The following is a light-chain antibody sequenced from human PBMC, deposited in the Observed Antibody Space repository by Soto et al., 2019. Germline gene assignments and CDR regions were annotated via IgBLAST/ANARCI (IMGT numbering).Light chain of an antibody. J-gene: IGKJ1*01. CDR3: QQYYSYQWT. CDR2: GAS. V-gene: IGKV3D-15*01. CDR1: QSINSN. Sequence: VMTQSPATLSVSPGERATLSCRASQSINSNLAWYQQKPGQAPRLLIYGASSRATGIPDRFSGSGAGTDFTLTISCLQSEDFATYYCQQYYSYQWTFGQGTKVEIK.